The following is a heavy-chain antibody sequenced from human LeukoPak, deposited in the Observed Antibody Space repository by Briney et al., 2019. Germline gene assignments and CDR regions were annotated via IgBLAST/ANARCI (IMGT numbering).Heavy chain of an antibody. V-gene: IGHV4-59*01. J-gene: IGHJ5*02. Sequence: PSETLSLTCTVSGGSISTYYWSWIRQPPGKGLEWIGYIYYSGSTNYNPSLKSRVTISVDTSKNQFSLNLRSVTAADTAVYYCARDLRWNWFDPWGQGTLVTVSS. CDR2: IYYSGST. D-gene: IGHD5-24*01. CDR1: GGSISTYY. CDR3: ARDLRWNWFDP.